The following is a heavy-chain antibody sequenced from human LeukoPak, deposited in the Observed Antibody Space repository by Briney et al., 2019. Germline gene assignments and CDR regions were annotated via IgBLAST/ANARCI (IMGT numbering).Heavy chain of an antibody. V-gene: IGHV1-69*13. J-gene: IGHJ6*03. CDR2: IIPIFGTA. CDR1: GGTFSSYA. Sequence: ASVKVSCKASGGTFSSYAISWVRQAPGQGLEWRGGIIPIFGTANYAQKFQGRVTITADESTSTAYMELSSLRSEDTAVYYCATSPVGLLYHYYMDVWGKGTTVTISS. CDR3: ATSPVGLLYHYYMDV. D-gene: IGHD2-15*01.